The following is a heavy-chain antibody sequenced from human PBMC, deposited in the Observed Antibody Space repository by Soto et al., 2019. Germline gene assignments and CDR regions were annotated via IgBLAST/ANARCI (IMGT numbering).Heavy chain of an antibody. Sequence: ASVKVSCKVSGYTLNELSLHCVRQAPGKGLEWMGGFDPEDGETIYAQKFQGRVTMTEDTSTDTAYMELSSLRSEDTAVYYCATLRTYYYDSSGPKEYAFDIWGQGTMVT. CDR2: FDPEDGET. J-gene: IGHJ3*02. CDR1: GYTLNELS. D-gene: IGHD3-22*01. CDR3: ATLRTYYYDSSGPKEYAFDI. V-gene: IGHV1-24*01.